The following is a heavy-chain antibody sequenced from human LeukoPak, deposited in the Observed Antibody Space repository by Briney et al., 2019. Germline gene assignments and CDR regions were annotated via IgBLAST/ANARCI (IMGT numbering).Heavy chain of an antibody. CDR1: GYTFTGYY. Sequence: ASVKVSCKASGYTFTGYYMHWVRQAPGQGLKWMGRINPNSGGTNYAQKFQGRVTMTRDTSVSTAYMELSRLRSDDTAVYYCARGGYCSGRYYSNWFEPWGQGTLVTVSS. V-gene: IGHV1-2*06. CDR2: INPNSGGT. D-gene: IGHD3-10*01. J-gene: IGHJ5*02. CDR3: ARGGYCSGRYYSNWFEP.